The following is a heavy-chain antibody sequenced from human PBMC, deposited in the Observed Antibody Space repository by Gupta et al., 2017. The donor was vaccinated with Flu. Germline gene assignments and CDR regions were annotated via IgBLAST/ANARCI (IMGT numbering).Heavy chain of an antibody. V-gene: IGHV3-21*01. D-gene: IGHD1-26*01. CDR2: ISSSSSYI. CDR3: ARDEWELPVVDY. J-gene: IGHJ4*02. Sequence: TLSSYSMNWVRQAQGKGLEWVSYISSSSSYIYYADSVKGRFTISRDNAKNSLYLQMNSLRAEDTAVYYCARDEWELPVVDYWGQGTLVTVSS. CDR1: TLSSYS.